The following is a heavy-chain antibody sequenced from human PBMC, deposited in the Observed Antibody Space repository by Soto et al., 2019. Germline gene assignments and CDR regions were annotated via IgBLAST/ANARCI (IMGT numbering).Heavy chain of an antibody. CDR3: AKGGPYGSGSYYKAYYRDV. CDR2: ISGSGGST. Sequence: VQLLESGGGLVQPGGSLRLSCAASGFTFSSYAMSWVRQAPGKGLEWVSAISGSGGSTYYADSVKGRFTISRDNSNNTLYLQMNSLRAEDTAVYYCAKGGPYGSGSYYKAYYRDVWGKGTTVTVSS. D-gene: IGHD3-10*01. V-gene: IGHV3-23*01. CDR1: GFTFSSYA. J-gene: IGHJ6*03.